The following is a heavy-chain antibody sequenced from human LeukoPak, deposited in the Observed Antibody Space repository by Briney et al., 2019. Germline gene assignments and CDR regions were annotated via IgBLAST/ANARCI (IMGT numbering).Heavy chain of an antibody. Sequence: TSETLSLTCSVSGGYISTSNYYWGWIRQPPGKGLEWIGTIYYSGRTYYNPSLQSRVTISLDTSQNQLSLQVRSVTVVDTAVYYCARFFYYDASLPPYWGQGTLVTVPS. J-gene: IGHJ4*02. CDR2: IYYSGRT. V-gene: IGHV4-39*01. CDR1: GGYISTSNYY. D-gene: IGHD3-16*01. CDR3: ARFFYYDASLPPY.